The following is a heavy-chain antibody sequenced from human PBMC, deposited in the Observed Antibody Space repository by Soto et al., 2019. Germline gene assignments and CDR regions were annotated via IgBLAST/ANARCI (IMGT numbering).Heavy chain of an antibody. CDR2: INHSGST. D-gene: IGHD2-15*01. Sequence: KGLEWIGEINHSGSTNYNPSLKSRVTISVDTSKNQFSLKLSSVTAADTAVYYCARGNDIVVVVAATPNWFDPWGQGTLVTVSS. J-gene: IGHJ5*02. CDR3: ARGNDIVVVVAATPNWFDP. V-gene: IGHV4-34*01.